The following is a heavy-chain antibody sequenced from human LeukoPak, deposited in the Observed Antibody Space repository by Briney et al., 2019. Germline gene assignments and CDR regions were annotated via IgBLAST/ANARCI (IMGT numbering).Heavy chain of an antibody. Sequence: PGGSLRLSCAASGFSFSSYTMSWVRQAPGKGLVWVSRINTDGSRISYADSVKGRFTISRDNAKNTLYLQMNSLRAEDTAVYYCARDLGGSYNYWGQGTLVTVSS. J-gene: IGHJ4*02. CDR2: INTDGSRI. V-gene: IGHV3-74*01. CDR3: ARDLGGSYNY. D-gene: IGHD1-26*01. CDR1: GFSFSSYT.